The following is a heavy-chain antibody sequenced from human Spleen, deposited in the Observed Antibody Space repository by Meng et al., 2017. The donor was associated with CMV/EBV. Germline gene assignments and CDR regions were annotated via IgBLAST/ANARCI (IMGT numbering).Heavy chain of an antibody. CDR1: GGSISSSSYY. CDR3: ARDSVVWDYYYYGMDV. J-gene: IGHJ6*02. V-gene: IGHV4-39*07. CDR2: INHSGST. Sequence: SETLSLTCIVSGGSISSSSYYWGWVRQPPGKGLEWIGEINHSGSTNYNPSLKSRVTISVDTSKNQFSLKLSSVTAADTAVYYCARDSVVWDYYYYGMDVWGQGTTVTVSS. D-gene: IGHD2-2*01.